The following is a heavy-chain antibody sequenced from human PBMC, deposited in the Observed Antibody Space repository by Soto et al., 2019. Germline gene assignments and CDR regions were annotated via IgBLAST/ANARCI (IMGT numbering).Heavy chain of an antibody. Sequence: PSETLSLTCTVSGGSISSYYWSWIRQPPGKGLEWIGYIYYSGSTNYNPSLKGRVTISVDTSKNQFSLKLSSVTAADTAVYYCAGRYSSSWSYNNWFDPWGQGTLVTVSS. CDR2: IYYSGST. J-gene: IGHJ5*02. CDR3: AGRYSSSWSYNNWFDP. CDR1: GGSISSYY. V-gene: IGHV4-59*01. D-gene: IGHD6-13*01.